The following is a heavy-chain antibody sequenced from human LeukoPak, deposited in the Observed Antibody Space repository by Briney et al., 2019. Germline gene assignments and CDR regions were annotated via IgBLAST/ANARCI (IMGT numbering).Heavy chain of an antibody. V-gene: IGHV3-64*02. CDR3: ARVVRVSSGYSYDY. Sequence: GGSVRLSCAASGFTFSTYAMHWVRQAPGKGLEYVAAMSGNGDYIFYADSVKGRFTISRDNSKNTLYLQMGSLRAEDMALYYCARVVRVSSGYSYDYWGQGTLVTVSS. J-gene: IGHJ4*02. D-gene: IGHD3-22*01. CDR1: GFTFSTYA. CDR2: MSGNGDYI.